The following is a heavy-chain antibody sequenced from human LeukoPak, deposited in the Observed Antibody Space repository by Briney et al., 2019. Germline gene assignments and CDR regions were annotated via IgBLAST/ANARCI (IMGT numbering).Heavy chain of an antibody. D-gene: IGHD4-23*01. J-gene: IGHJ4*02. Sequence: SVKVSCKASGGTFNNYAISWVRQAPGQGLEWMGGIIPIFGTARYAQKFQGRVTITADKSTSTAYMELSSLRSEDTAVYYCANDYGGNSDFDYWGQGTLVTVSS. V-gene: IGHV1-69*06. CDR3: ANDYGGNSDFDY. CDR2: IIPIFGTA. CDR1: GGTFNNYA.